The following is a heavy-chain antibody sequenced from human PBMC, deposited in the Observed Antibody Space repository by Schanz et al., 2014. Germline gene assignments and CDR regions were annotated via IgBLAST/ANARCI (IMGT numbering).Heavy chain of an antibody. Sequence: EVQLVESGGGVVRPGGSLRLSCAASGFTFENYALTWVRQVPGKGLEWVSRINWSDGGSTGYADSVRGRFTISRDNAKNSLYLEMNSLRAEDTAVYYCVRVSFADPRLYRGMDRDIDYWGQGTLVTVSS. CDR3: VRVSFADPRLYRGMDRDIDY. CDR2: INWSDGGST. D-gene: IGHD5-18*01. CDR1: GFTFENYA. V-gene: IGHV3-20*04. J-gene: IGHJ4*02.